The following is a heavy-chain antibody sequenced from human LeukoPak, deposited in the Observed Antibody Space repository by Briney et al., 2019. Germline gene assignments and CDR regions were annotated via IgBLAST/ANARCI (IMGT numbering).Heavy chain of an antibody. CDR2: IYTSGST. D-gene: IGHD1-26*01. V-gene: IGHV4-61*02. Sequence: SETLSLTCTVSGGSISSSSYYWSWIRQPAGKGLEWIGRIYTSGSTNYNPSLKSRVTMSVDTSKNQFSLKLSSVTAADTAVYYCAREGSGSWDYWGQGTLVTVSS. CDR1: GGSISSSSYY. J-gene: IGHJ4*02. CDR3: AREGSGSWDY.